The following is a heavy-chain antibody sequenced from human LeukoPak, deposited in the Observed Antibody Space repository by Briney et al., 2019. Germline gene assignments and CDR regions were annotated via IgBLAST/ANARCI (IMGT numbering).Heavy chain of an antibody. J-gene: IGHJ4*02. V-gene: IGHV3-30-3*01. CDR2: ISYDGSNK. Sequence: GGSLRLSCAASGFTFSSYAMHWVRQAPGKGLEWVAVISYDGSNKYYADSVKGRFTISRDNSKNTLYLQMNSLRAEDTAVYYCARVKYSGSYWPQLYHFDYWGQGTLVTVSS. CDR3: ARVKYSGSYWPQLYHFDY. D-gene: IGHD1-26*01. CDR1: GFTFSSYA.